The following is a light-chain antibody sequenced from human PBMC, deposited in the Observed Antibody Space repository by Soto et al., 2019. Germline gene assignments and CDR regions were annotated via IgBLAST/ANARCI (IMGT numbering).Light chain of an antibody. J-gene: IGKJ4*01. CDR1: QSVGSS. CDR2: GAS. Sequence: EIVMTQSPATLSVSPGERATLSCRASQSVGSSLAWYQHKPGQAPRLVIYGASTRATGTPARFSGSGSGTECTLTISSLQSEDVAVYYCQQDYYWPLTFGGGTKVEIK. V-gene: IGKV3-15*01. CDR3: QQDYYWPLT.